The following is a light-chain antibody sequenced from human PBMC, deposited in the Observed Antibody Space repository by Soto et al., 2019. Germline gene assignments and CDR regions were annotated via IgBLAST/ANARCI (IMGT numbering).Light chain of an antibody. V-gene: IGKV1-5*01. CDR2: DAS. CDR1: QSISNR. J-gene: IGKJ1*01. Sequence: DIQMCQSPSTLSASVGARVTITCRASQSISNRLAWYQQKPGKAPKVVIYDASSLESGVPSRFSGSGSGTEFILTINSLQPEDFATYCCQHYGGMWAVGQGTKVAIK. CDR3: QHYGGMWA.